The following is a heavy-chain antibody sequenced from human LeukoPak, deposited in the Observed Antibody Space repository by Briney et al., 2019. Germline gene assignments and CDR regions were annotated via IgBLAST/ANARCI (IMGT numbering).Heavy chain of an antibody. D-gene: IGHD3-10*01. CDR2: IYYSGST. Sequence: SETLSLTCTVSGGSINSSSYYWGWIRQPAGKGLEWLGTIYYSGSTYYNPSLKSRVTISVDTSKNQFSLKLSSVTASETAVYYCARRFAPSRNDAFDIWGQGTMVTVTS. V-gene: IGHV4-39*01. J-gene: IGHJ3*02. CDR3: ARRFAPSRNDAFDI. CDR1: GGSINSSSYY.